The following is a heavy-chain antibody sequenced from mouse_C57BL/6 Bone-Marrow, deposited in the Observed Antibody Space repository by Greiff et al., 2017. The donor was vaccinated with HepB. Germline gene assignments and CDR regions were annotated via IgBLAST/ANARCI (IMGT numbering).Heavy chain of an antibody. Sequence: VQLQQSGAELVRPGASVKVSCTASGFNIKDDYMHWVKQRPEQGLEWIGWLDPENGDTEYATKFQGKATITADTSSNTAYLQRSSLTSEDTAVYYCTTQGRLPAIGYWGQGTSVTVSS. CDR3: TTQGRLPAIGY. V-gene: IGHV14-4*01. CDR2: LDPENGDT. CDR1: GFNIKDDY. J-gene: IGHJ4*01. D-gene: IGHD3-3*01.